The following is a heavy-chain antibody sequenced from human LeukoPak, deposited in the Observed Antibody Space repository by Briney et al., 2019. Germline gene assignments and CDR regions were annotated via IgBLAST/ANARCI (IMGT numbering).Heavy chain of an antibody. CDR2: IWYDGSNK. CDR3: ARDSFGYDSSGYYTL. V-gene: IGHV3-33*01. Sequence: PGGSLRLSCAASGFTFSSYGMYWVRQAPGKGLEWVAVIWYDGSNKYYADSVKGRFTISRDNSKNTLYLQMNSLRAEDTAVYHCARDSFGYDSSGYYTLRGQGTLVTVSS. J-gene: IGHJ4*02. D-gene: IGHD3-22*01. CDR1: GFTFSSYG.